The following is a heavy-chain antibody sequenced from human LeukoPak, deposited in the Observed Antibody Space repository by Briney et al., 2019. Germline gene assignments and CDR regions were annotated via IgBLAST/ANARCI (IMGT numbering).Heavy chain of an antibody. Sequence: GGSLRLSCAASGFTFSSYWMNWVRQAPGKGLVWVARIKPDGSSISYADSVKGRFTISRDNSKNALYLQMNSLRAEDTAVYYCAKNDPKLPCSSTSCYHYWGQGTLVTVSS. CDR2: IKPDGSSI. CDR1: GFTFSSYW. V-gene: IGHV3-74*01. CDR3: AKNDPKLPCSSTSCYHY. J-gene: IGHJ4*02. D-gene: IGHD2-2*01.